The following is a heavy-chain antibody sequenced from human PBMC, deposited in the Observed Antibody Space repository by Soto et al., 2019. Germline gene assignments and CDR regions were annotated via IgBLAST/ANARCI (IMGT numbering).Heavy chain of an antibody. CDR1: GFTFRSYA. J-gene: IGHJ4*02. D-gene: IGHD6-13*01. CDR2: ISYDGTNK. Sequence: QVQLVESGGGVVQPGRSLRLSCAASGFTFRSYAMDWVRQAPGKGLEWVAVISYDGTNKYYADSVKGRFTISRDNSKNTLSLQMNSLRPEDTAVYYCARRDSNSWSDFWGQGTLVTVSS. CDR3: ARRDSNSWSDF. V-gene: IGHV3-30*01.